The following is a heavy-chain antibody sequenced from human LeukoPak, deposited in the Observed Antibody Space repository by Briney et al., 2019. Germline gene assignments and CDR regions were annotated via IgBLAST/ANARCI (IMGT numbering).Heavy chain of an antibody. CDR3: ARDPYHGTGTYRYFYGMDV. CDR2: IYYSGST. J-gene: IGHJ6*02. D-gene: IGHD3-10*01. CDR1: GDSVSSSSYY. Sequence: PSETLSLTCTVSGDSVSSSSYYWSWIRQPPGKGLEWIGYIYYSGSTNYNPSLKSRVTISVDTFKNQLSLNLSSVTAADTAVYYCARDPYHGTGTYRYFYGMDVWGQGTTVTVSS. V-gene: IGHV4-61*01.